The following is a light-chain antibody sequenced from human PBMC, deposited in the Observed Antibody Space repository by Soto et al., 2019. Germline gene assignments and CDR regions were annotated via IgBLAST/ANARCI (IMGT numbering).Light chain of an antibody. V-gene: IGLV1-44*01. J-gene: IGLJ2*01. Sequence: QPVLTQPPSASGTPGQRVIISCSGSSSNIGSNTVNWYQQRPGTAPRLLIFNNERRPSGVPDRVSGSKSGTSASLAISGLQSDDEADYYCSSYTSSSTLVFGGGTKVTVL. CDR2: NNE. CDR1: SSNIGSNT. CDR3: SSYTSSSTLV.